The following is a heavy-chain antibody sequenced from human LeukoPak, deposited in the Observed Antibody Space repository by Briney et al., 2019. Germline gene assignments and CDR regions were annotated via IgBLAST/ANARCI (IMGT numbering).Heavy chain of an antibody. CDR1: GGSFSGYY. V-gene: IGHV4-34*01. CDR3: AREGGPWYY. J-gene: IGHJ4*02. D-gene: IGHD1-26*01. Sequence: KPSETLSLACAVYGGSFSGYYWSWIRQPPGKGLEWIGEINHSGSTNYNPSLKSRVTISVDTSKNQFSLKLSSVTAADTAVYYCAREGGPWYYWGQGTLVTVSS. CDR2: INHSGST.